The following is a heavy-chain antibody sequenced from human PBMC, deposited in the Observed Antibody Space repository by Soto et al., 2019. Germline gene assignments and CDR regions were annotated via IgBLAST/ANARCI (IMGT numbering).Heavy chain of an antibody. CDR2: ISYDGSNK. CDR3: AKDLGYGDYGPYYYYGMDV. D-gene: IGHD4-17*01. J-gene: IGHJ6*02. Sequence: GGSLRLSCAASGFTFSSYGMHWVRQAPGKGLEWVAVISYDGSNKYYADSVKGRFTISRDNSKNTLYLQMNSLRAEDTAVYYCAKDLGYGDYGPYYYYGMDVWGQGTTVTVSS. CDR1: GFTFSSYG. V-gene: IGHV3-30*18.